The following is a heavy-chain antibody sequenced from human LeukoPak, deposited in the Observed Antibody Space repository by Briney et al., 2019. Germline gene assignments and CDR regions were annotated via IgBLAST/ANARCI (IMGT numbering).Heavy chain of an antibody. CDR3: AKDSSSSGWASTTDY. V-gene: IGHV3-23*01. D-gene: IGHD6-19*01. J-gene: IGHJ4*02. Sequence: GGSLRLSCAASGFTLSNSAMSWVRQAPGKGLEWVSAISGSGGNTYYADSVKGRFTISKDNSRDTLYLQMNSLRAEDTAIYNCAKDSSSSGWASTTDYWGQGTLVTVSS. CDR1: GFTLSNSA. CDR2: ISGSGGNT.